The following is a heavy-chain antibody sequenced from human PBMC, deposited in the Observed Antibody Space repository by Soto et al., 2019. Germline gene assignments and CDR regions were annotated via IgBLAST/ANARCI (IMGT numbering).Heavy chain of an antibody. Sequence: SQTLSLTCAISGDSVSSNSAAWNWIRQSPSRGLEWLGRTYYRSKWYNDYAVSVKSRITINPDTSKNQFSLKLSSVTAADTAVYYCARSLGVYDSSGYYVRRWFDPWGQGTLVTVSS. V-gene: IGHV6-1*01. CDR3: ARSLGVYDSSGYYVRRWFDP. CDR2: TYYRSKWYN. J-gene: IGHJ5*02. CDR1: GDSVSSNSAA. D-gene: IGHD3-22*01.